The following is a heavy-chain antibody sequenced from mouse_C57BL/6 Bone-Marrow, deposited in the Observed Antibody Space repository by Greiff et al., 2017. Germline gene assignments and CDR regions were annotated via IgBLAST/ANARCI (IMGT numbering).Heavy chain of an antibody. CDR3: AREGYYYGGVDY. D-gene: IGHD1-1*01. Sequence: VQLQQSGAELARPGASVKLSCKASGYTFTSYGISWVKQRTGQGLEWIGEIYPRSGNTYYNEKFKGKATLTADKSSSTAYMELRSLTSEDAAVYFCAREGYYYGGVDYWGQGTSVTVSS. CDR1: GYTFTSYG. CDR2: IYPRSGNT. V-gene: IGHV1-81*01. J-gene: IGHJ4*01.